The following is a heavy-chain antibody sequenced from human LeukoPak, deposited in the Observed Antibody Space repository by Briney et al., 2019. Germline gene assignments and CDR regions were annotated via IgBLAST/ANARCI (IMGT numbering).Heavy chain of an antibody. V-gene: IGHV4-31*03. J-gene: IGHJ4*02. Sequence: PSETLSLTCTVSAGSLSSGGHYWAWIRQFPGKGLESIGFIHHSGRSRHNPSLKDRVAISVDTSRKQFALKLSPVTAADTAMYYCARGGNRFGGFYFDYWGQGIQVIVSS. D-gene: IGHD3-10*01. CDR1: AGSLSSGGHY. CDR2: IHHSGRS. CDR3: ARGGNRFGGFYFDY.